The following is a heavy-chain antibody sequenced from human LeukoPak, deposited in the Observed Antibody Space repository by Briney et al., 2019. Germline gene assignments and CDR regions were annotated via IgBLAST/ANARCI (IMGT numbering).Heavy chain of an antibody. V-gene: IGHV3-23*01. CDR2: ISGSGGST. CDR1: GFTFSSDA. D-gene: IGHD3-10*01. CDR3: AKDGPGLWFGELYYFDY. Sequence: GGSLRLSCAASGFTFSSDAMSWVRQGPRTGLEWVSAISGSGGSTYYADSVKGRFTISRDNSNNTLYPQMNSLRAEDTAVYYCAKDGPGLWFGELYYFDYWGQGTLVTVSS. J-gene: IGHJ4*02.